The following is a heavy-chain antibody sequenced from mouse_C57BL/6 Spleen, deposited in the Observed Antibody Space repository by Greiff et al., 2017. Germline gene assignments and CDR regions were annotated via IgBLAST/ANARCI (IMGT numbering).Heavy chain of an antibody. Sequence: QVQLQQSGPGLVQPSQSLSITCTVSGFSLTSYGVHWVRQSPGKGLEWLGVIWSGGSTDYNAAFISRLSISKDNSKSQVFFKMNSLQADDTGIYYCARNSRNDVPFYYAMDYWGQGTSVTVSS. CDR1: GFSLTSYG. D-gene: IGHD2-1*01. V-gene: IGHV2-2*01. CDR2: IWSGGST. CDR3: ARNSRNDVPFYYAMDY. J-gene: IGHJ4*01.